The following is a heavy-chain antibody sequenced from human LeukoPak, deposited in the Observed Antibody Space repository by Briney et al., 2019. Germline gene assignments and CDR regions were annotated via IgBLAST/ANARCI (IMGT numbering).Heavy chain of an antibody. V-gene: IGHV4-59*11. D-gene: IGHD2-2*01. CDR2: IYYSGST. CDR3: ARFIGYCSSTSCYAKNWFDP. J-gene: IGHJ5*02. Sequence: PSETLSLTCTVSGGSISSHYWSWIRQPPGKGLEWIGYIYYSGSTNYNPSLKSRVTISVDTSKNQFSLKLSSVTAADTAVYYCARFIGYCSSTSCYAKNWFDPWGQGTLVTVSS. CDR1: GGSISSHY.